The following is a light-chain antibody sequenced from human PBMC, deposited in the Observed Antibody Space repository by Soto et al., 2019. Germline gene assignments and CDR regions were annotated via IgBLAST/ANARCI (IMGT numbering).Light chain of an antibody. J-gene: IGKJ4*01. CDR3: QQYSKWPLT. V-gene: IGKV3-15*01. Sequence: EIVMAQSPATLSVSPGERATLSCRASHSVSSNLAWYQQKPGQAPRLLIYHTSTRATGIPARFSGSGSGTEFTLTTSSRQSDDFAVYYCQQYSKWPLTFGGGTKVEIK. CDR1: HSVSSN. CDR2: HTS.